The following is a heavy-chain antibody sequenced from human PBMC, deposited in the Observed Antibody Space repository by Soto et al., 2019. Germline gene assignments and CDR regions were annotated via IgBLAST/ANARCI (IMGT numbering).Heavy chain of an antibody. CDR3: AKARTDYYDSSGYPVDY. Sequence: PGGSLRLSCAASEFSFDDYAMSWVRQAPGKGLEWVSAISGSGGSTYYADSVKGRFTISRDNSKNTLYLQMNSLRAEDTAVHYCAKARTDYYDSSGYPVDYWGQGTLVTVSS. D-gene: IGHD3-22*01. J-gene: IGHJ4*02. CDR2: ISGSGGST. CDR1: EFSFDDYA. V-gene: IGHV3-23*01.